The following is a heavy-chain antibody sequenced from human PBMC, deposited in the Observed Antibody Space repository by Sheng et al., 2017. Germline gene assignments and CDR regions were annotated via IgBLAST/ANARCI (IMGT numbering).Heavy chain of an antibody. CDR2: TYYRSTKWYN. D-gene: IGHD1-26*01. J-gene: IGHJ3*02. V-gene: IGHV6-1*01. Sequence: QVQLQQSGLGLVKPSQTLSLTCAISGDSVSNNSVAWNWIRQSPSRGLEWLGRTYYRSTKWYNDYAVSVIGRISINADTSKNRFSLQLNSVTPEDTAVYYCARVVSVGDDAFDIWGQGTTVTVSS. CDR1: GDSVSNNSVA. CDR3: ARVVSVGDDAFDI.